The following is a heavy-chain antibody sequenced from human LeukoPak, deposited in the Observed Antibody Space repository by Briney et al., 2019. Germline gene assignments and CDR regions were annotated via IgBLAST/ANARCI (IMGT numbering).Heavy chain of an antibody. CDR2: ISSSSSYI. D-gene: IGHD6-19*01. J-gene: IGHJ4*02. CDR3: ARDGSGSKFDY. Sequence: GGSLRLSCAASGFTFKSHWMHWVRQAPGKGLEWVSSISSSSSYIYYADSVKGRFTISRDNAKNSLYLQMNSLRAEDTAVYYCARDGSGSKFDYWGQGTLVTVSS. V-gene: IGHV3-21*01. CDR1: GFTFKSHW.